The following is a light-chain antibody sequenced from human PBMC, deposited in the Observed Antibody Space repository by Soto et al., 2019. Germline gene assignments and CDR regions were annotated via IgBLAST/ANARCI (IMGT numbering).Light chain of an antibody. CDR2: DAS. V-gene: IGKV1-5*01. CDR3: QQYNDYST. CDR1: ESISRW. J-gene: IGKJ5*01. Sequence: IQMTQSPSTLSASVGDRVTITCRASESISRWLAWFQQKPGKAPNLLIYDASILQSGVPSRFSGSGSGTDFTLTISSLQPEDFVTYYCQQYNDYSTFGQGTRLEIK.